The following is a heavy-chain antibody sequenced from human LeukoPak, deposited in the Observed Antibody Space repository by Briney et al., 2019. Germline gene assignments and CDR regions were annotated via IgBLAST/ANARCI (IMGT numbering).Heavy chain of an antibody. V-gene: IGHV3-48*02. Sequence: GGSLRLSCAASGFTFSTYSMNWVRQAPGKGLEWVSYISSSSTIYYADSVKGRFTISRDDAKNSLYLQMNSLRDEDTAVYYCARRGFGVVISGYFDYWGQGTLVTVSS. D-gene: IGHD3-3*01. CDR2: ISSSSTI. CDR3: ARRGFGVVISGYFDY. J-gene: IGHJ4*02. CDR1: GFTFSTYS.